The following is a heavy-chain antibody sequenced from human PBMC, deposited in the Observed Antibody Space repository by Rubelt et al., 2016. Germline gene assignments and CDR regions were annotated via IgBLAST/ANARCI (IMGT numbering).Heavy chain of an antibody. J-gene: IGHJ6*02. Sequence: EVQLVESGGGLVQPGGSLTLSCSASGFTFSSCAMHWVRQAPAQGLEYVSAISGNGGSIYYSDSLRDRITISRDNSKNTLYLQMTSLIAEDTDVYYCVKDRRTRTGRVGMDFWGQGTTVTVSS. V-gene: IGHV3-64D*09. CDR1: GFTFSSCA. CDR2: ISGNGGSI. CDR3: VKDRRTRTGRVGMDF. D-gene: IGHD1/OR15-1a*01.